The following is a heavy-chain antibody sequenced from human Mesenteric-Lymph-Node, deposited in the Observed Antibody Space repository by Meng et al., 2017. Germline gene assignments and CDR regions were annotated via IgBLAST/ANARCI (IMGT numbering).Heavy chain of an antibody. V-gene: IGHV4-59*01. CDR2: IYYSGST. CDR1: GGSISSYY. Sequence: ASLSLSCTVSGGSISSYYWCWIRQPPGKGLEWIGYIYYSGSTNYNPSLKSRVTISVDTSKNQFSLKLSSVTAADTAVYYCARAQYSSPSTIGYWGQGTLVTVSS. CDR3: ARAQYSSPSTIGY. D-gene: IGHD6-13*01. J-gene: IGHJ4*02.